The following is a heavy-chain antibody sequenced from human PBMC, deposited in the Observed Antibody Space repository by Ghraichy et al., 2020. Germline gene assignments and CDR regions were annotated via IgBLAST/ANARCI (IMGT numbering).Heavy chain of an antibody. D-gene: IGHD2-15*01. Sequence: LSLTCAGSGFTFANYAMSWVRQAPGKGLEWVSGISGTGGSRYFADSVKGRFTIARDNSKNTLYLQMNSLRAEDTAVNFCAKDVYCSGGSCADYYYYGMDVRGQGTTVTVSS. CDR1: GFTFANYA. V-gene: IGHV3-23*01. J-gene: IGHJ6*02. CDR2: ISGTGGSR. CDR3: AKDVYCSGGSCADYYYYGMDV.